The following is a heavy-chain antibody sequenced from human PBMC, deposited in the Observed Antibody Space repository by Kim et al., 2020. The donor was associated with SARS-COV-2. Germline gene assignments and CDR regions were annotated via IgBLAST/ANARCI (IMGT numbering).Heavy chain of an antibody. Sequence: GGSLRLSCAASGFTVSSKYMSWVRQAPGKGLEWVSVIYSGDSTYYADSVKGRFTISRDNSKNTVYLQMNSLRVEDTAVYYCARDKGEDGYYYYDSSGYPDWYMDLWGRGNLVTVSS. J-gene: IGHJ2*01. CDR3: ARDKGEDGYYYYDSSGYPDWYMDL. D-gene: IGHD3-22*01. CDR1: GFTVSSKY. CDR2: IYSGDST. V-gene: IGHV3-53*01.